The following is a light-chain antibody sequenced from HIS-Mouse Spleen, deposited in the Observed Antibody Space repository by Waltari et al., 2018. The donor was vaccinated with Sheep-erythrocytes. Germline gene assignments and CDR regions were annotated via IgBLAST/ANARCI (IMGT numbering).Light chain of an antibody. V-gene: IGLV2-11*01. CDR2: DVS. CDR1: SSDVGGYNY. J-gene: IGLJ1*01. Sequence: QSALTQPRSVSGSPGQSVTISCTGTSSDVGGYNYVSWYQQHPGKAPKPMVYDVSTRPSGVPDRFSGSKSGHTASLTISGLQAEDEADYYCCSYAGSYNHVFATGTKVTVL. CDR3: CSYAGSYNHV.